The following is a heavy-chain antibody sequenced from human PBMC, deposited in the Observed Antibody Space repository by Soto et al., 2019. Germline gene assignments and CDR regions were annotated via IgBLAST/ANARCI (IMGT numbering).Heavy chain of an antibody. CDR2: IYYSGST. Sequence: SETLSLTCTVSVGSISSSSYYWGWIRQPPGKGLEWIGSIYYSGSTYYNPSLKSRVTISVDTSKNQFSLKLSSVTAADTAVYYCARHLWYSSGWTDYYYYYYYMDVWGKGTTVTVSS. CDR3: ARHLWYSSGWTDYYYYYYYMDV. CDR1: VGSISSSSYY. V-gene: IGHV4-39*01. J-gene: IGHJ6*03. D-gene: IGHD6-19*01.